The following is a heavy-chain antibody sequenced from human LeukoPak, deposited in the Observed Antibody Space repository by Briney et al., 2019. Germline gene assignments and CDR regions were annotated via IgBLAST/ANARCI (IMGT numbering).Heavy chain of an antibody. J-gene: IGHJ4*02. Sequence: GRSLRLSCAASGFTFSSYAMHWVRQAPGKGLEWVAVISYDGSNKYYADSVKGRFTISRDNSKNTLYLQMSSLRAEDTAVYYCARGSSGYLDYWGQGTLVTVSS. CDR2: ISYDGSNK. CDR3: ARGSSGYLDY. CDR1: GFTFSSYA. V-gene: IGHV3-30-3*01. D-gene: IGHD6-19*01.